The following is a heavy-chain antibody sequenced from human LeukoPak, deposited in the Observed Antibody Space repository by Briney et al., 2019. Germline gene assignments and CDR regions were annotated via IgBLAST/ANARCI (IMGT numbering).Heavy chain of an antibody. CDR3: ARVLRSNKSYGMDV. CDR2: ISSSSSYI. D-gene: IGHD3-9*01. V-gene: IGHV3-21*01. CDR1: GFTFRSYS. J-gene: IGHJ6*02. Sequence: GGSLRLSCAPSGFTFRSYSMNWVRQAPGKGLEWVSSISSSSSYIYYADSVKGRFTISRDNAKNSLYLQMNSLRAEDTAVYYCARVLRSNKSYGMDVWGQGTTVTVSS.